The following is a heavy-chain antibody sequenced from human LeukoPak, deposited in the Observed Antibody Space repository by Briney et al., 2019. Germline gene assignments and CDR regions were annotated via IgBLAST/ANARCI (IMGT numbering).Heavy chain of an antibody. Sequence: GGSLRLSCTASGFTFGDYAMSWIRQAPGKGLEWVGFIRSKAYGETADYAASVKGRFTISRDDSKAIAYLQMNSLRTEDTAVYHCTRDRGAYNLYGYWGQGTLVTVSS. V-gene: IGHV3-49*03. D-gene: IGHD1-1*01. CDR3: TRDRGAYNLYGY. CDR1: GFTFGDYA. J-gene: IGHJ4*02. CDR2: IRSKAYGETA.